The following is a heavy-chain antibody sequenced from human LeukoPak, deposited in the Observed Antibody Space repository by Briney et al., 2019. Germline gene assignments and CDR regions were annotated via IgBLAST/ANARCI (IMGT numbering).Heavy chain of an antibody. CDR2: IYYSGST. D-gene: IGHD2-15*01. V-gene: IGHV4-59*01. CDR3: ARVLRRYCSGGSCYSEGAYFDY. CDR1: GGSISSYY. J-gene: IGHJ4*02. Sequence: PSETLSLTCTVSGGSISSYYWSWIRQPPGKGLEWIGYIYYSGSTNYNPSLKSRVTISVDTSKNQFSLKLSSVTAADTAVYYCARVLRRYCSGGSCYSEGAYFDYWGQGTLVTVSS.